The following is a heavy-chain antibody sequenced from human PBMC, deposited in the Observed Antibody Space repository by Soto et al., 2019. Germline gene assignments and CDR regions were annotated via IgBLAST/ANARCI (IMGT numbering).Heavy chain of an antibody. J-gene: IGHJ4*02. D-gene: IGHD5-12*01. Sequence: ASVKVSCKASGYTFTSYAMHWVRQAPGQRLEWMGWINAGNGNTKYSQKFQGRVTITRDTSASTAYMELSSLRSEDTAVYYCARARRTVATSDPPPGYYFDYWGQGTLVTVSS. CDR1: GYTFTSYA. V-gene: IGHV1-3*01. CDR2: INAGNGNT. CDR3: ARARRTVATSDPPPGYYFDY.